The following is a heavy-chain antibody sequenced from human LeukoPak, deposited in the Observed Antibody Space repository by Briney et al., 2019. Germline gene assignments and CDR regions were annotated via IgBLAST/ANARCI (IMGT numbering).Heavy chain of an antibody. CDR3: ARGRLLEWFDS. Sequence: SETLSLTCTVSGGSISSYYWSWIRQPPGKGLEWIGYIYYSGSTNYNPSLKSRVTISVDTSKNQFSLKLSSVTAADTAVYYCARGRLLEWFDSWGQGTLVAVSS. V-gene: IGHV4-59*01. D-gene: IGHD3-3*01. CDR1: GGSISSYY. CDR2: IYYSGST. J-gene: IGHJ5*02.